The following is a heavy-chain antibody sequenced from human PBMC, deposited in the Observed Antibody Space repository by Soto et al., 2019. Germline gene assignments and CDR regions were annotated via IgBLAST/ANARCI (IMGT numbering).Heavy chain of an antibody. J-gene: IGHJ6*02. V-gene: IGHV3-30*18. CDR2: ISYDGSNK. Sequence: GGSLRLSCAASGFTFSSYGMHWVRQAPGKGLEWVAVISYDGSNKYYADSVKGRFTISRDNSKNTLYLQMNSLRAEDTAVYYCAKDRSEEYYYGMDVWGQGTTVTVSS. CDR3: AKDRSEEYYYGMDV. CDR1: GFTFSSYG.